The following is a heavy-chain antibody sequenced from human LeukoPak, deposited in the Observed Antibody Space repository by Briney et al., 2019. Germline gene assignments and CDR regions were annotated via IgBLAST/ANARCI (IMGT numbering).Heavy chain of an antibody. CDR1: GLTFSNFK. D-gene: IGHD3-10*01. J-gene: IGHJ4*02. Sequence: GGSLRLSCAVSGLTFSNFKMNWVRQAPGKGLEWVSYISDSGRTTFYADSVKGRFTISRDNAKNSLYLQMSSLRVEDTAVYYCARDPHGSGSYPSGPPDWGQGTLVTVSS. V-gene: IGHV3-48*03. CDR3: ARDPHGSGSYPSGPPD. CDR2: ISDSGRTT.